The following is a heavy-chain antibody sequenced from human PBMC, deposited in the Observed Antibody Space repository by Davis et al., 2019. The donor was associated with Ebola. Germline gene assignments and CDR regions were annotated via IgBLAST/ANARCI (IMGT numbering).Heavy chain of an antibody. CDR1: GYTFTDYY. CDR2: INPNSGGT. J-gene: IGHJ4*02. V-gene: IGHV1-2*02. CDR3: ARDQLVGASHY. D-gene: IGHD1-26*01. Sequence: ASVQVSCKASGYTFTDYYIYWVRQAPGQGLEWMGWINPNSGGTNYAQKFQGRVTMTRDTSISTAYMELSRLRSDDTAVYYCARDQLVGASHYWGQGTLVTVSS.